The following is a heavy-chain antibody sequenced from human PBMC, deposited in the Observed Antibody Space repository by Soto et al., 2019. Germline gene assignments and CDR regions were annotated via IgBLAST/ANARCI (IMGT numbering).Heavy chain of an antibody. CDR3: ALIKDCSRTDCYLASFDP. J-gene: IGHJ5*02. Sequence: QVTFKESCPVLVKPTETLTLPSTLSGLSLSNGRLGVSWMRQPPGKALEWIAHIFSNDDKSYSTSLKSRLPVSKDTSRSQVVLTMTNMDPVDSATYYCALIKDCSRTDCYLASFDPWGQGTLVTVSS. D-gene: IGHD2-2*01. CDR1: GLSLSNGRLG. CDR2: IFSNDDK. V-gene: IGHV2-26*01.